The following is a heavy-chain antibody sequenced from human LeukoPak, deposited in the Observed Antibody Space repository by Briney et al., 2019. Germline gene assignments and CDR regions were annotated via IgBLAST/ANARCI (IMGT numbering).Heavy chain of an antibody. Sequence: GGSLRLSCSASGFTFSSYAMHWVRQAPGKGLEYVSAISSNGGSTDYADSVKDRFSLSRDNSKNTLYLQMSSLRTEDTAVYYCVKGRWLPYWGQGTLVTVSS. CDR2: ISSNGGST. CDR1: GFTFSSYA. CDR3: VKGRWLPY. J-gene: IGHJ4*02. V-gene: IGHV3-64D*06. D-gene: IGHD5-12*01.